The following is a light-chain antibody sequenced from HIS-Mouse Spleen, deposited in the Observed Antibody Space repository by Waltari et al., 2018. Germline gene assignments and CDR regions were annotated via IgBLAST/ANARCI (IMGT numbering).Light chain of an antibody. CDR2: DVS. CDR3: CSYAGSYTFEVV. Sequence: QSALTQPRSVSGSPGQSVTISCTGTSSDVGGYNYVPWYQQHPGKAPKLMIYDVSKRPPGVPDRFSGSKSGNTASLTISGLQAEDEADYYCCSYAGSYTFEVVFGGGTKLTVL. J-gene: IGLJ2*01. V-gene: IGLV2-11*01. CDR1: SSDVGGYNY.